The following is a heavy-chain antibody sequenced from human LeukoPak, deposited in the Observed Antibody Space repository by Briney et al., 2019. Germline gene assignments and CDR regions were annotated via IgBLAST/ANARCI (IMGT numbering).Heavy chain of an antibody. CDR2: ISGSGGST. D-gene: IGHD3-10*02. V-gene: IGHV3-23*01. CDR1: GFTFSSYA. J-gene: IGHJ6*04. CDR3: AELGITMIGGV. Sequence: GGSLRLSCAASGFTFSSYAMSWVRQAPGKGLEWVSAISGSGGSTHYADSVKGRFTISRDNAKNSLYLQMNSLRAEDTAVYYCAELGITMIGGVWGKGTTVTISS.